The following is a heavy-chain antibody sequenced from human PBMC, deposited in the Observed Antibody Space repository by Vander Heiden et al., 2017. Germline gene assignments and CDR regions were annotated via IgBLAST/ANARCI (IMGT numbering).Heavy chain of an antibody. Sequence: QVQLVDPGGRVVQPGTSLRRSCAAYGFRFRDFGMHWVRQAPGKGLEWVAVIWYDGSKKFFADSVRGRFTLSRDNSKNTLYLQMSSLTAEDTALYYCARAQQGSIDYWGQGALVTVSS. CDR1: GFRFRDFG. J-gene: IGHJ4*02. CDR2: IWYDGSKK. V-gene: IGHV3-33*01. CDR3: ARAQQGSIDY.